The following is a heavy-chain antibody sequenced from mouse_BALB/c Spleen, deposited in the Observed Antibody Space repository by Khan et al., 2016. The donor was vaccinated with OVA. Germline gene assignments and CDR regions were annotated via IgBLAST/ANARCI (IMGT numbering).Heavy chain of an antibody. CDR3: AKNYRYDVYFDY. CDR1: GFNIKDTY. J-gene: IGHJ2*01. V-gene: IGHV1S136*01. Sequence: VQLQQSGAELVKPGASVKLSCTASGFNIKDTYMHWVKQKPGQGLEWIGYIYPYNDDTKYNEKFKGKATLTSDKSSSTAYMELSSLTSEDAAVYYRAKNYRYDVYFDYWGQGTTLTVSS. CDR2: IYPYNDDT. D-gene: IGHD2-14*01.